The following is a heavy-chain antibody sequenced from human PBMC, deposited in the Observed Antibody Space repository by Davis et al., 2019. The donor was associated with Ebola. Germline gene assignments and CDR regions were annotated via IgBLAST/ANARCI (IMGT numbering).Heavy chain of an antibody. CDR1: GFTFSSYT. CDR2: ISYDGDNN. CDR3: ARDLRYCSGGSCYYYGMDV. Sequence: GGSLRLSCAASGFTFSSYTLHWVRQAPGKGLEWVAVISYDGDNNYHADSVQGRFTISRDNSKNTLYLQMNSLRAEDTAVYYCARDLRYCSGGSCYYYGMDVWGKGTTVTVSS. D-gene: IGHD2-15*01. V-gene: IGHV3-30*04. J-gene: IGHJ6*04.